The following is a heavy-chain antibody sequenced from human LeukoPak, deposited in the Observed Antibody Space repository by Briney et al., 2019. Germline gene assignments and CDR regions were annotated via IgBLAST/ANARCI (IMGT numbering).Heavy chain of an antibody. D-gene: IGHD3-22*01. J-gene: IGHJ4*02. CDR1: GFTFSYYG. Sequence: GGSLRLSCAASGFTFSYYGMHWVRQAPGKGLEWLAVLSYDGSNKYYADSVKGRFAISRDNSKYTLYLQMSSLRAEDTAVYYCAKDNYDSSGYPDYWGQGTLVTVSS. CDR3: AKDNYDSSGYPDY. V-gene: IGHV3-30*18. CDR2: LSYDGSNK.